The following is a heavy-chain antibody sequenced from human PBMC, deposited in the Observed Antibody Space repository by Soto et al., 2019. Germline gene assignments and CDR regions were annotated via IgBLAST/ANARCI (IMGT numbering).Heavy chain of an antibody. CDR2: ISYDGSNK. J-gene: IGHJ6*03. V-gene: IGHV3-30*03. Sequence: QVQLVESGGGVVQPGRSLRLSCAASGFTFSSYGMHWVRQAPGKGLEWVAVISYDGSNKYYADSVKGRFTISRDNSKNTLYLQMNSLRAENRVVYYCSKTLGWVRGVIRPPYYYYYMDVWGKGTTVTVSS. CDR1: GFTFSSYG. D-gene: IGHD3-10*01. CDR3: SKTLGWVRGVIRPPYYYYYMDV.